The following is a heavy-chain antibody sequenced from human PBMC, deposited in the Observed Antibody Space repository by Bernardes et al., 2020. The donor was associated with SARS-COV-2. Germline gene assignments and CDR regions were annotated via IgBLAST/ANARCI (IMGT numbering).Heavy chain of an antibody. V-gene: IGHV3-23*01. Sequence: GYLSPSSAASGFTFSRYAMSWVRPAPGKGLEWVSAISGSGGSTYYADSVKGRFTISRDNSKNTLYLQMNSLRAEDTAVYYCAKMSGGYYTGSDYWGQGTLVTVSS. CDR2: ISGSGGST. CDR1: GFTFSRYA. J-gene: IGHJ4*02. CDR3: AKMSGGYYTGSDY. D-gene: IGHD3-3*01.